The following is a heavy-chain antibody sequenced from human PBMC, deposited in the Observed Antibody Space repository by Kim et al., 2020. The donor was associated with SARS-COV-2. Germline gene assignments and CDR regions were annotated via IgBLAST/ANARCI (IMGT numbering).Heavy chain of an antibody. CDR3: ARAPNAGSGSYYLYYFDY. J-gene: IGHJ4*02. V-gene: IGHV4-34*01. D-gene: IGHD3-10*01. Sequence: KSRVTISVDTSKNQFSLKLSSVTAADTAVYYCARAPNAGSGSYYLYYFDYWGQGTLVTVSS.